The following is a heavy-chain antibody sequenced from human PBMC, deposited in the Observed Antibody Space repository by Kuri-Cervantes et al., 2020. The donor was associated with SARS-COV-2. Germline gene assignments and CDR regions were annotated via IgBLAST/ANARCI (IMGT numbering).Heavy chain of an antibody. D-gene: IGHD6-13*01. Sequence: GESLKISCAASGFTFSSYSMNWVRQAPGKGLEWVSYISSSSSTIYYADSVKGRFTISRDNSKNTLYLQMNSLRAEDTAVYYCARAYSSSWRTYDAFDIWGQGTMVTVSS. V-gene: IGHV3-48*01. CDR3: ARAYSSSWRTYDAFDI. CDR2: ISSSSSTI. CDR1: GFTFSSYS. J-gene: IGHJ3*02.